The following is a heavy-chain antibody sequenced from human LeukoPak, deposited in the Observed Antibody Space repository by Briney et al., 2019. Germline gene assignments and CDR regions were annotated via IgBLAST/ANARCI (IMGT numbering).Heavy chain of an antibody. D-gene: IGHD2-15*01. V-gene: IGHV4-34*01. CDR2: ST. J-gene: IGHJ5*02. CDR3: ARGENPGGYCSGGSCYNWFDP. Sequence: STNYNPSLKSRVTTSVDTSKNQFSLKLSSVTAADTAVYYCARGENPGGYCSGGSCYNWFDPWGQGTLVTVSS.